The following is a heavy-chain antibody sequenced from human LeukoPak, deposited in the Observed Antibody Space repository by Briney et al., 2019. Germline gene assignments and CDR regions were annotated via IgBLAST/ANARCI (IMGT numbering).Heavy chain of an antibody. V-gene: IGHV4-59*05. J-gene: IGHJ6*02. CDR2: IYYSGST. CDR1: GGSISSYY. Sequence: PSETLSLTCTVSGGSISSYYWSWIRQPPGKGLEWIGSIYYSGSTYYNPSLKSRVTISVDTSKNQFSLKLSSVTAADTAVYYCANLGHIVVVPAAMKYYYYGMDVWGQGTTVTVSS. CDR3: ANLGHIVVVPAAMKYYYYGMDV. D-gene: IGHD2-2*01.